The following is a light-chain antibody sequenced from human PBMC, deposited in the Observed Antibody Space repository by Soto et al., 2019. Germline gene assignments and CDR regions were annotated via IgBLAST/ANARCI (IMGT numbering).Light chain of an antibody. V-gene: IGKV3-20*01. J-gene: IGKJ1*01. Sequence: EIVLTQSPGTLSLSPGERATLSCRASQSISSSYLAWYQQKPGQAPRLLIYVASSRATGTPDRFSGSGSGTDFTLTISRLEPEDFAVYYCQQYYSSPWTFGLGTQVEIK. CDR2: VAS. CDR3: QQYYSSPWT. CDR1: QSISSSY.